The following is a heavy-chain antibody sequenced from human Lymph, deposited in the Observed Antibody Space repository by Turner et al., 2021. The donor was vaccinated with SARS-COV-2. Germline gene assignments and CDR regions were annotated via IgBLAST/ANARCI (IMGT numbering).Heavy chain of an antibody. CDR1: GFTFDDYA. V-gene: IGHV3-43*02. J-gene: IGHJ4*02. CDR2: ISGDGGST. CDR3: AKEGLSGRRLQFVPYFAY. Sequence: DVQLVESGGGVLQPGWSHRLSCAASGFTFDDYAMHWVRQAPGKGLEWVSIISGDGGSTYYADSVKGRFTIYRDDSKNSLYLQINSLRTEDTALYYWAKEGLSGRRLQFVPYFAYWGQGTLVSVSS. D-gene: IGHD2-21*01.